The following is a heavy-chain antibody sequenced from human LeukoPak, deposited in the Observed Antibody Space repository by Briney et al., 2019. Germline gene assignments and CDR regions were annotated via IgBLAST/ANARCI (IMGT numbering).Heavy chain of an antibody. CDR1: GGSLSAYY. J-gene: IGHJ6*03. Sequence: SETLSLTCAVYGGSLSAYYWSWIRQSPGKGLEWIGEINKSEGSNYNPSLKSRVTISVDTSKNQVSLQLSSVTAADTAVYYCARGRYSNWERYYYMDVWGKGATVTVSS. CDR3: ARGRYSNWERYYYMDV. CDR2: INKSEGS. V-gene: IGHV4-34*01. D-gene: IGHD4-11*01.